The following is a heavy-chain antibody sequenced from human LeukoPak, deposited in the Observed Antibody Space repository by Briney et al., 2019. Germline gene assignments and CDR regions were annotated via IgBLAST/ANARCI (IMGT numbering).Heavy chain of an antibody. CDR1: GYTFTSYD. Sequence: ASVKVSCKASGYTFTSYDINWVRQATGQGLEWMGWMNPNSGNTGYAQKFQGRVTMTRNTSISTAYMELSSLRSEDTAVYYCATAVTTWIGYYCYGMDVWGQGTTVTVSS. V-gene: IGHV1-8*01. CDR2: MNPNSGNT. J-gene: IGHJ6*02. CDR3: ATAVTTWIGYYCYGMDV. D-gene: IGHD4-17*01.